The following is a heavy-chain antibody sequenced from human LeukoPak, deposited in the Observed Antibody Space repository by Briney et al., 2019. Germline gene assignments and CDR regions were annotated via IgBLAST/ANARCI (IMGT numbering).Heavy chain of an antibody. V-gene: IGHV1-24*01. Sequence: ASVKVSCKVSGYTLTELSMHWVRQAPGKGLEWMGGFDPEDGETIYAQKFQGRVTMTEDTSTDTAYMELSSLRSEDTAVYYCATIEYSSGWFPRYYFDYWGQGTLVTVSS. J-gene: IGHJ4*02. CDR2: FDPEDGET. D-gene: IGHD6-19*01. CDR1: GYTLTELS. CDR3: ATIEYSSGWFPRYYFDY.